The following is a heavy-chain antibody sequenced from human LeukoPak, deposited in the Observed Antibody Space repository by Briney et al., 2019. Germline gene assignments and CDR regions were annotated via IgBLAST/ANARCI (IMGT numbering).Heavy chain of an antibody. J-gene: IGHJ6*02. Sequence: GGSLRLSCAAPGFTFSSYSMNWVRQAPGKGLEWVSSISSSSSYIYYADSVKGRFTISRDNAKNSLYLQMNSLRAEDTAVYYCARDCSSTSCYGYYYYGMDVWGQGTTVTVSS. D-gene: IGHD2-2*01. CDR2: ISSSSSYI. CDR1: GFTFSSYS. V-gene: IGHV3-21*01. CDR3: ARDCSSTSCYGYYYYGMDV.